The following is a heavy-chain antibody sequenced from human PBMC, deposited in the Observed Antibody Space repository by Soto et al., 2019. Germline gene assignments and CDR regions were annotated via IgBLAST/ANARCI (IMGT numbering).Heavy chain of an antibody. Sequence: SETLSLTCAVYGGSFSGYYWSWIRQPPGKGLEWIGEINHSGSTNYNPSLKSRVTISVDTSKNQFSLKLSSVTAADTAVYYCASGLYSNYQEEAFDIWGQGTMVTVSS. J-gene: IGHJ3*02. CDR2: INHSGST. D-gene: IGHD4-4*01. V-gene: IGHV4-34*01. CDR3: ASGLYSNYQEEAFDI. CDR1: GGSFSGYY.